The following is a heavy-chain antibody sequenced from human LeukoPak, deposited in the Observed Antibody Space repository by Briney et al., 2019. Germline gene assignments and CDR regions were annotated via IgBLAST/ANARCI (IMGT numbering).Heavy chain of an antibody. CDR1: GFTFSNHW. J-gene: IGHJ4*02. Sequence: PGGSLRLSCAASGFTFSNHWMHWVRQAPGKGLMWVSRINRDGSSTDYADSVKGRFTISTDDAKNTVYLQVNSLRAEDTAVDYCARALTTLTYEGYWGQGTLVTVSS. V-gene: IGHV3-74*01. D-gene: IGHD1-1*01. CDR3: ARALTTLTYEGY. CDR2: INRDGSST.